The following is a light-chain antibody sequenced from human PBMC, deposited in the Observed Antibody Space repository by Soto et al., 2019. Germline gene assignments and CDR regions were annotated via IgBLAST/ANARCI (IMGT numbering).Light chain of an antibody. CDR1: QSISSY. Sequence: DLQMIQSPSSLSASVGDRVTITCRASQSISSYLNWYQQKPGKAPKLLIYAASSLQSGVPSRFSGIGSVTDFTLTISSLQPEDFATYYCQQSYSTPWTFGQGTKVEIK. CDR2: AAS. J-gene: IGKJ1*01. V-gene: IGKV1-39*01. CDR3: QQSYSTPWT.